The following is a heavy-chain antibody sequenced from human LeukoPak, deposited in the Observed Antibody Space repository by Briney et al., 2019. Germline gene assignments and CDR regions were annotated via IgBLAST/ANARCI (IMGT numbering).Heavy chain of an antibody. CDR1: GFTFSSYW. D-gene: IGHD2-21*02. CDR3: ASYVVVTAIGRGWFDY. Sequence: GGSLRLSCAASGFTFSSYWMSWVRQAPGKGLEWVANIKQDGSEKYYVDSVKGRFTISRDNAKNSLYLQMNSLRAEDTAVYYCASYVVVTAIGRGWFDYWGQGTLVTVSS. CDR2: IKQDGSEK. V-gene: IGHV3-7*01. J-gene: IGHJ4*02.